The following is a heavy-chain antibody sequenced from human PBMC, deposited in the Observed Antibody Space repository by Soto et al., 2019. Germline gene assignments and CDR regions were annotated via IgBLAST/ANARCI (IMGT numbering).Heavy chain of an antibody. CDR2: ISYDGRNK. CDR1: GFTFSSYG. V-gene: IGHV3-30*18. Sequence: QVQLVESGGGVVQPGRSLRLSCAASGFTFSSYGMHWVRQAPGQGLEWVAVISYDGRNKYYADSVKGRFTISRDNSKNTLYLQMNSLRAEDTAVYYCAKDGRDMTYYDFWSGYLDYWGQGTLVTVSS. D-gene: IGHD3-3*01. J-gene: IGHJ4*02. CDR3: AKDGRDMTYYDFWSGYLDY.